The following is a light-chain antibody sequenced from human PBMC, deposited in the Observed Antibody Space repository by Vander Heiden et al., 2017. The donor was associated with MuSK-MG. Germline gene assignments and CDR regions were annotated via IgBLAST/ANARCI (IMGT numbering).Light chain of an antibody. J-gene: IGKJ4*01. V-gene: IGKV4-1*01. CDR1: QSILYSSNNKNY. CDR3: QQYENPRLT. Sequence: VVTQSPASCAVSLGERATINCKSSQSILYSSNNKNYLAWYQQKPGQPPKLLIYWASTRECGVPGRFSGSGSGTDFTLTISSLQAEDVAVYYCQQYENPRLTFGGGTKVEIK. CDR2: WAS.